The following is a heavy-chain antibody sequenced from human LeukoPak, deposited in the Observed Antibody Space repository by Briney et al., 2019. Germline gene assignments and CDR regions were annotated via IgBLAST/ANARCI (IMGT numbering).Heavy chain of an antibody. J-gene: IGHJ4*02. V-gene: IGHV3-7*01. CDR2: IRQDGNER. D-gene: IGHD3-3*01. CDR3: ARLSYDFWSGSSNFDY. CDR1: GFSFSNFW. Sequence: GGSLRLSCAASGFSFSNFWMTWVRQAPGKGLEWVANIRQDGNERFYVDSVKGRFTISRDNAKNSVYLQMSSLRAEDTAVYYCARLSYDFWSGSSNFDYWGQGTLVTVSS.